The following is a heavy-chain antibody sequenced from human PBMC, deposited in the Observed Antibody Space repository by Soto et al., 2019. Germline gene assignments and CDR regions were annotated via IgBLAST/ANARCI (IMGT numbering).Heavy chain of an antibody. CDR2: ISSSSSTI. Sequence: EVQLVESGGGLVQPGGSLRLSCAASGFTFSSYSMNWVRQAPGKGLEWVSYISSSSSTIYYADSVKGRFTISRDNAKNSLYLQLNSLRDEDTAVYYCARGREMATIFYFDYWGQGTLLTVSS. CDR3: ARGREMATIFYFDY. CDR1: GFTFSSYS. D-gene: IGHD5-12*01. V-gene: IGHV3-48*02. J-gene: IGHJ4*02.